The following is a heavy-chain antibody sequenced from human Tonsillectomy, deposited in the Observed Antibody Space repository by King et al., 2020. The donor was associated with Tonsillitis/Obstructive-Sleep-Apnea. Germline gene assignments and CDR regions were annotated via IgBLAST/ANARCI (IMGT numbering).Heavy chain of an antibody. V-gene: IGHV1-2*04. CDR2: INPNSGGT. Sequence: QLVQSGAEVKKPGASVKVSCKASGYTFTGYYMHWVRQAPGQGPEWMGWINPNSGGTNYAQKFQGWVTMTRDTSISTAYMELSRLRSDDTAVYYCARDGYSSSSDYFDYWGQGTLVTVSS. D-gene: IGHD6-6*01. CDR3: ARDGYSSSSDYFDY. J-gene: IGHJ4*02. CDR1: GYTFTGYY.